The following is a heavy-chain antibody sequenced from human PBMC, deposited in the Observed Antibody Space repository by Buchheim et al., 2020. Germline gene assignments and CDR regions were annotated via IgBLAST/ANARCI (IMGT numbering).Heavy chain of an antibody. CDR2: IFSDGTST. Sequence: EVQLVESGGGLVQPGGSLRLTCAASGFTFSRYWMNWVRQAPGKGLVWVSRIFSDGTSTSYADSVKGRFTISRDNAKNTVYLQMNGLRAEETAVYYCAYWRRDSGYVSGYWGQGTL. D-gene: IGHD3-22*01. CDR1: GFTFSRYW. V-gene: IGHV3-74*01. CDR3: AYWRRDSGYVSGY. J-gene: IGHJ4*02.